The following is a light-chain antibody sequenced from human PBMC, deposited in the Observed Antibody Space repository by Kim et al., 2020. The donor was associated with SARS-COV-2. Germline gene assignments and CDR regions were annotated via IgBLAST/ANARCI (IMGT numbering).Light chain of an antibody. CDR3: HYYGSSLPLT. J-gene: IGKJ4*01. CDR1: QSVSRFL. Sequence: PGESATLSCRASQSVSRFLLAWYQQKPGQSPRLLIYGASSRFTGVPDRFSGSGSGTDFTLTISRLEPEDFAVYYCHYYGSSLPLTFGGGTKVDIK. CDR2: GAS. V-gene: IGKV3-20*01.